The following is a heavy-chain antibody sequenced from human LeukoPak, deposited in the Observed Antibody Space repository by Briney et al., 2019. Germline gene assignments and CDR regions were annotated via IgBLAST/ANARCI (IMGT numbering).Heavy chain of an antibody. V-gene: IGHV5-51*01. Sequence: PGESLKISCKGSGYSFTSYWIGWVRQMPGKGLEWMGIIYPGDSDTRYSPSFQGQVTISADKSISTAYLQWSSLKASDPAMYYCARLARYCSSTSCYRDWFDPWGQGTLVTVSS. J-gene: IGHJ5*02. D-gene: IGHD2-2*01. CDR1: GYSFTSYW. CDR2: IYPGDSDT. CDR3: ARLARYCSSTSCYRDWFDP.